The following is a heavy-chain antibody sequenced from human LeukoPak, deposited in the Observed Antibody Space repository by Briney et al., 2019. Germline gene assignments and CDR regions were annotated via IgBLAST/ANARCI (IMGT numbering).Heavy chain of an antibody. D-gene: IGHD5-18*01. CDR1: GFTFSSYA. Sequence: GGSLRLSCAGSGFTFSSYAMSWVRQAPGKGLEWVSGISSGGGSTYYADSVKGRFTISRDNSKNTLDLEMNSLRAEDTAVYYCAKATAMVTRLAYFDYWGQGTLVTVSS. J-gene: IGHJ4*02. V-gene: IGHV3-23*01. CDR3: AKATAMVTRLAYFDY. CDR2: ISSGGGST.